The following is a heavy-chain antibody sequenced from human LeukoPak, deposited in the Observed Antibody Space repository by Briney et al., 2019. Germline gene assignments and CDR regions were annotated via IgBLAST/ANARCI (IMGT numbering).Heavy chain of an antibody. D-gene: IGHD5-24*01. CDR3: ARDREGWQFSAFWFDP. J-gene: IGHJ5*02. CDR2: ISYDGSNK. Sequence: PGGSLRLSCAAPGFTFSSYAMHWVRQAPGKGLEGVAVISYDGSNKYYADSVKGRFTISRDNSKNTLYLQMYSLRAEDTAVYYCARDREGWQFSAFWFDPWGQGTLVTVCS. V-gene: IGHV3-30*04. CDR1: GFTFSSYA.